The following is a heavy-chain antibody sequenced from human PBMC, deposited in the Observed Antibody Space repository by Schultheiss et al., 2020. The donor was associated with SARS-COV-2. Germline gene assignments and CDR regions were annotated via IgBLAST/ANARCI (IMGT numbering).Heavy chain of an antibody. V-gene: IGHV3-66*01. Sequence: GGSLRLSCASSGLTVSSNYMSWVRQAPGKGLEWVSVIYGGGNTYYADSVKGRFTISRDNSKNTLYLQMNSLRAEDTAVYYCAKDRVGLDYWGQGTLVTVSS. CDR1: GLTVSSNY. D-gene: IGHD2-15*01. CDR3: AKDRVGLDY. CDR2: IYGGGNT. J-gene: IGHJ4*02.